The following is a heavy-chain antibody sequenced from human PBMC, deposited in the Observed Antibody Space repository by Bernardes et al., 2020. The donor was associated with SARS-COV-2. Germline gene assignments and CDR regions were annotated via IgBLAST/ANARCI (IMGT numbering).Heavy chain of an antibody. V-gene: IGHV2-5*02. J-gene: IGHJ4*02. D-gene: IGHD5-18*01. Sequence: PPIVTPTQTLTLTCTFSGFSLSTSGVGVGWIRQPPGKALEWLALVYWDDDERYSPFLKDRLAITKDTSKNEVVLIMTNMDPFDTATYYCAHRRKNTPMVYFDYWGQGALVTVSS. CDR1: GFSLSTSGVG. CDR2: VYWDDDE. CDR3: AHRRKNTPMVYFDY.